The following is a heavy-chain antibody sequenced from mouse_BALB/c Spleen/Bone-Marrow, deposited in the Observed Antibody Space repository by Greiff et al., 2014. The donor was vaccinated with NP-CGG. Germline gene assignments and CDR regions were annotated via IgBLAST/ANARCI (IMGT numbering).Heavy chain of an antibody. V-gene: IGHV1S56*01. CDR3: ARKGQRAYDSMNY. CDR1: GYTFTSYY. CDR2: IYPGDFNT. J-gene: IGHJ4*01. Sequence: QVQLQQSGPGLVKPGASVRISCKASGYTFTSYYIHWVKQRPGQGLEWIGWIYPGDFNTKYNEEFKGKATLTADKSSSTAYMQLSSLTSEDSAVYFCARKGQRAYDSMNYWGPGTSVTVSS. D-gene: IGHD2-4*01.